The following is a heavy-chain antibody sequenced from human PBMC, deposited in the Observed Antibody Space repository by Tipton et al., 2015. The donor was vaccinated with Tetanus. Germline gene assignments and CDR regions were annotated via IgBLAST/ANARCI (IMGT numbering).Heavy chain of an antibody. J-gene: IGHJ3*02. CDR1: GGSIRSGGFY. CDR2: IYYTGNT. Sequence: TLSLTCTVSGGSIRSGGFYWSLIRQHPVKGLEWIGYIYYTGNTYYNPSLKSRVTISVDTSKNQFSLKLSSVTAADTAVYYCARGERGALDIWGQGTLVTVSS. CDR3: ARGERGALDI. V-gene: IGHV4-31*03.